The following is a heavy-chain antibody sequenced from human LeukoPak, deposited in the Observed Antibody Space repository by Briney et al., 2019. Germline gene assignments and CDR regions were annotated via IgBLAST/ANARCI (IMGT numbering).Heavy chain of an antibody. CDR1: GFTFSSYW. V-gene: IGHV3-7*03. CDR2: IKQDGSEK. D-gene: IGHD2-2*01. CDR3: ARGGYCSSTSCYRLGGRFDP. Sequence: GGSLRLSCAASGFTFSSYWMSWVRQAPGKGLEWVANIKQDGSEKYYVDSVKGRFTISRDNAENSLYLQMNGLRSEDTAVYYCARGGYCSSTSCYRLGGRFDPWGQGTLVTVSS. J-gene: IGHJ5*02.